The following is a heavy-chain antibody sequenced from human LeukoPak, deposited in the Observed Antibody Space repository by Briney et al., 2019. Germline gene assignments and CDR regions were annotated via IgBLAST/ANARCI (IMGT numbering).Heavy chain of an antibody. D-gene: IGHD1-1*01. V-gene: IGHV3-43*02. CDR3: ARELEPSLGMDV. J-gene: IGHJ6*02. CDR2: IRGNGAGT. CDR1: GFTFAAYP. Sequence: GGSLRLSCVASGFTFAAYPMHWVRQVPGKGLEWVSLIRGNGAGTFYTDSVKGRFTISRDNSKNTLYLQMNSLRAEDTAVYYCARELEPSLGMDVWGQGTTVTVSS.